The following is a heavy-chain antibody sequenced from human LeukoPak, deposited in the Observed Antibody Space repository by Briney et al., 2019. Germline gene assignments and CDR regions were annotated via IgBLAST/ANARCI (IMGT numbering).Heavy chain of an antibody. D-gene: IGHD2-2*01. CDR1: GYTFTSYG. Sequence: GASVKVSCKASGYTFTSYGISWVRQAPGQGLEWMGWISAYNGNTNYAQKLQGRVTMTTDTSTSTAYMELKSLRSDDTAVYYCARDHTSKSSTLLDYWGQGTLVIVSS. CDR3: ARDHTSKSSTLLDY. CDR2: ISAYNGNT. J-gene: IGHJ4*02. V-gene: IGHV1-18*01.